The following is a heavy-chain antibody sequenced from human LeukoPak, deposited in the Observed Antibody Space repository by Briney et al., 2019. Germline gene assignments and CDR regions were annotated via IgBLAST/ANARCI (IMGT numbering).Heavy chain of an antibody. V-gene: IGHV3-74*01. J-gene: IGHJ5*01. Sequence: GGSLRLSCAASGFTFSNYWMHWVRQAPGKGLVWVSRINPAGNYGNYADSVKGRFTISRDNAKSTVYLQMNSLRAEDTALFYCVRDWDHYDFDSWGQGTLVTVSS. D-gene: IGHD3-3*01. CDR1: GFTFSNYW. CDR3: VRDWDHYDFDS. CDR2: INPAGNYG.